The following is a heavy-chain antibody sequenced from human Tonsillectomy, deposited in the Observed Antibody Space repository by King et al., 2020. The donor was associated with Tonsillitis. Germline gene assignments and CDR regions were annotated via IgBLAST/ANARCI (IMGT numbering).Heavy chain of an antibody. CDR2: ISSSGSTI. CDR3: ARISTTSALAFDI. D-gene: IGHD2/OR15-2a*01. CDR1: GFTFSSYE. J-gene: IGHJ3*02. Sequence: VQLVESGGGLVQPGGSLRLSCAASGFTFSSYEMNWVRQAPGKGLEWVSYISSSGSTIYYTDSVKGRSTISRDNAKNSLYLQMNSLRAEDTAVYYCARISTTSALAFDIWGQGTMVTVSS. V-gene: IGHV3-48*03.